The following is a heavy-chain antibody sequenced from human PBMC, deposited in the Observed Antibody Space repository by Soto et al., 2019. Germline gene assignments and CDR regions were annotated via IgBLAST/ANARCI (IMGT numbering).Heavy chain of an antibody. CDR2: IFPLLAMV. J-gene: IGHJ4*02. CDR1: GGDLTNSG. D-gene: IGHD1-1*01. Sequence: QVHLVQSGAEMKKPGSSVKVSCKVSGGDLTNSGISWVRQAPGQGLEWMGGIFPLLAMVDYSQKFQGRVTITADESTKTVYMDLGSLNSDVTAVYYVVNEERTGFKSWGQGILDIVSS. CDR3: VNEERTGFKS. V-gene: IGHV1-69*04.